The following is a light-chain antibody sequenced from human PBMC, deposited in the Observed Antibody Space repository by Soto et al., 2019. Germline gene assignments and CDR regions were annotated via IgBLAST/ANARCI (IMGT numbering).Light chain of an antibody. V-gene: IGKV1-5*03. J-gene: IGKJ5*01. CDR2: KAS. CDR1: QSIDTL. CDR3: QQYNSYPLT. Sequence: DIQMTQSPSTLSASVGDRVTITCRASQSIDTLLAWYRQKPGRAPTLLIYKASTLESGVPSRFSGSGSGTEFPLTISSLQPDDFATYYCQQYNSYPLTFGQGTRLEIK.